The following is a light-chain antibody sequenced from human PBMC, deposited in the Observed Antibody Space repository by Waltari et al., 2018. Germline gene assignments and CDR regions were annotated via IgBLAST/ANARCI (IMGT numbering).Light chain of an antibody. J-gene: IGLJ3*02. CDR1: TGAVTSGHW. Sequence: QAVVTQEPSLTVSPGGTVPLTCGSSTGAVTSGHWPYWFQQKPGRAPRTWIYATDNNHSWTPARCAGSLRGGKAARTLSGAQPEDEADYYCLVSYPDVRVFGGGTKLTVL. CDR2: ATD. CDR3: LVSYPDVRV. V-gene: IGLV7-46*01.